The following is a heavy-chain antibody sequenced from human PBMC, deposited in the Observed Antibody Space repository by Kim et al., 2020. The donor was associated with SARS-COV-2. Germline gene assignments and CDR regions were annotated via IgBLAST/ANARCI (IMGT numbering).Heavy chain of an antibody. D-gene: IGHD1-1*01. Sequence: CADCVKGRFTISGDKSKNALFLQRNSRRAEDTAVYYCAKEPSDQAGTTSYWGQGTLVTVSS. J-gene: IGHJ4*02. V-gene: IGHV3-23*01. CDR3: AKEPSDQAGTTSY.